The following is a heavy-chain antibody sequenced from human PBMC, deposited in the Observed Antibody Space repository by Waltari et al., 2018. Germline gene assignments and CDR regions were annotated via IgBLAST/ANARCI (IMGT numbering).Heavy chain of an antibody. Sequence: QVQLVQSGAEVKKPGSAVRVSGKASGATLSSFAIRWVREAPGQGLEWMGGVNPIFGTANYGQKFQGRVTITTDESTSTAYMELSSLRSEDTAVYYCARAGDYDYVWGSYRPGGFDPWGQGTLVTVSS. V-gene: IGHV1-69*05. CDR2: VNPIFGTA. J-gene: IGHJ5*02. CDR3: ARAGDYDYVWGSYRPGGFDP. CDR1: GATLSSFA. D-gene: IGHD3-16*02.